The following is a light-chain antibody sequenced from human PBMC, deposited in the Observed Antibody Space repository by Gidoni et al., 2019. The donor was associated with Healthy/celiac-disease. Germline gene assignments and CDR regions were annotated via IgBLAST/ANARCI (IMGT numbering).Light chain of an antibody. CDR3: QQYNSYSGT. J-gene: IGKJ4*01. CDR1: QSISSW. CDR2: DAS. Sequence: DIQMTQSPSTLSASVGDRVTITCRASQSISSWLAWYQQEPGKAPKLLIYDASSLESGVPSRFSGSGSGTEFTLTISSLQPDDCATYYCQQYNSYSGTFXGXTKVXIK. V-gene: IGKV1-5*01.